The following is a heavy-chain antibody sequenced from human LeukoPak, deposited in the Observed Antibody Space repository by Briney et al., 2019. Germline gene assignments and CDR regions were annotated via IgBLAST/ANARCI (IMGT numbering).Heavy chain of an antibody. CDR1: GGSFSGNY. V-gene: IGHV4-34*01. CDR3: AGNPTYSSGWYAYDY. CDR2: INHSGST. D-gene: IGHD6-19*01. J-gene: IGHJ4*02. Sequence: SETLSLTCGVYGGSFSGNYWSWIRQPPGKGLEWIGEINHSGSTNYNPSLKSRVTISVDTSKNQFSLKLSSVTATDTAVYYRAGNPTYSSGWYAYDYWGQGTLVTVSS.